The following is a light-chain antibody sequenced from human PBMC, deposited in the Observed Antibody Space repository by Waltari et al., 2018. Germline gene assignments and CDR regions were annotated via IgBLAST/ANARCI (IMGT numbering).Light chain of an antibody. CDR2: DT. CDR3: CSYTRSSTYV. V-gene: IGLV2-14*03. CDR1: NTDVGGSNF. J-gene: IGLJ1*01. Sequence: QSALSQPASVSGSPGQSITISCSGTNTDVGGSNFVSWYQQYPDKAPKVIIYDTVRPSGFSHRFSGSKFGNTASLTISGLQAEDEADYYCCSYTRSSTYVFGTGTKVTVL.